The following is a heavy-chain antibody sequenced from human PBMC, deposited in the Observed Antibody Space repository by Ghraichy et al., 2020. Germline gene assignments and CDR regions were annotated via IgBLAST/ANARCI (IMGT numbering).Heavy chain of an antibody. D-gene: IGHD5-24*01. CDR3: AKEGMRWLHGEIQH. J-gene: IGHJ1*01. CDR2: ISGRGVTP. V-gene: IGHV3-23*01. Sequence: SYISGRGVTPYYADSVKGRFTVSRDHSKTTLSLQMNSLRAEYTDADYCAKEGMRWLHGEIQHWGQGILVTVSS.